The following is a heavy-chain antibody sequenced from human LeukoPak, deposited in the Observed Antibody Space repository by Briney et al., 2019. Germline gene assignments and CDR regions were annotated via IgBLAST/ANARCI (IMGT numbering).Heavy chain of an antibody. V-gene: IGHV4-30-4*01. J-gene: IGHJ4*02. CDR3: ARHHCSGGSCYLSGFDS. D-gene: IGHD2-15*01. CDR2: IYYSGST. Sequence: SETLSLTCTVSGGSISSGDYYWSWIRQPPGKGLEWIGYIYYSGSTYYNPSLKSRVTISVDTSKNQFSLKLSSVTAADTAVYYCARHHCSGGSCYLSGFDSWGQGTLVTVSS. CDR1: GGSISSGDYY.